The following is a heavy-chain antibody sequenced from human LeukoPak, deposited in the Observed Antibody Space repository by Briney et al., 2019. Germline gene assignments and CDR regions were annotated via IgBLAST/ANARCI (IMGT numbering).Heavy chain of an antibody. CDR1: GYTFTGYY. CDR3: ARGLGYYDSKMHLQH. Sequence: ASVKVSCKASGYTFTGYYMHWVRQAPGQGLEWMGWINPNSGGTNYAQKFQGRVTMTRNTSISTAYMELSSLRSEDTAVYYCARGLGYYDSKMHLQHWGQGTLVTVSS. V-gene: IGHV1-2*02. J-gene: IGHJ1*01. CDR2: INPNSGGT. D-gene: IGHD3-22*01.